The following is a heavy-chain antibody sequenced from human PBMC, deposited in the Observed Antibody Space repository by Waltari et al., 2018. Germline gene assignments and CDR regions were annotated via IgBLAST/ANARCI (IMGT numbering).Heavy chain of an antibody. CDR2: IYTSGST. CDR1: GGSISSGSYY. D-gene: IGHD3-10*01. J-gene: IGHJ6*02. CDR3: ARATWYYGSGSYKQIYGMDV. Sequence: QVQLQESGPGLVKPSQTLSLTCTVSGGSISSGSYYWSWIRQPAGKGLEWIGRIYTSGSTNYNPSLKSRVTISVDPSKNQFSLKLSSVTAADTAGYYWARATWYYGSGSYKQIYGMDVWGQGTTVTVSS. V-gene: IGHV4-61*02.